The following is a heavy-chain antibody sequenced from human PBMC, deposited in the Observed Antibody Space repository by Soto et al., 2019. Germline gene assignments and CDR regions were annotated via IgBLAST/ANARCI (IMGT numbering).Heavy chain of an antibody. CDR2: ISSSSSTI. J-gene: IGHJ6*02. V-gene: IGHV3-48*02. CDR1: GFTFSSYS. CDR3: ARDFGYCSGGSCSSDYGMDV. Sequence: GGSLRLSCAASGFTFSSYSMNWVRQAPGKGLEWVSYISSSSSTIYYADSVKGRFTISRDNAKNSLYLQMNSLRDEVTAVYYCARDFGYCSGGSCSSDYGMDVWGQATTVTVSS. D-gene: IGHD2-15*01.